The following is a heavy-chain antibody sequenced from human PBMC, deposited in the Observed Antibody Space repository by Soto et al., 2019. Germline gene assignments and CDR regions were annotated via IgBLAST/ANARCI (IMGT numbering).Heavy chain of an antibody. CDR3: AIVSTVNSPTPAGYFDY. D-gene: IGHD4-17*01. J-gene: IGHJ4*02. CDR1: GGTFSSYA. Sequence: QVQLVQSGAEVKKPGSSVKVSCKASGGTFSSYAISWVRQAPGQGLEWMGGIIPIFGTANYAQKFQGRVTITADESTSTAYMELSSLSYEDTAVYYCAIVSTVNSPTPAGYFDYCGQRNLVIVSS. V-gene: IGHV1-69*01. CDR2: IIPIFGTA.